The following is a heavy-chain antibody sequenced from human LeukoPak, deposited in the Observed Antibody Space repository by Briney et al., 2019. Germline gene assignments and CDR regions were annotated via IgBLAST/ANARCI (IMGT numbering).Heavy chain of an antibody. V-gene: IGHV4-59*08. CDR2: IYYSGSH. CDR3: ARHSGGRDSSGEYWYFDL. Sequence: SETLSLTCTVSGGSISSYYWSWIRQPPGKGLEWIGYIYYSGSHNYNPALKSRGTISGDTSKNQFSLKLSSVTAADTAVYYCARHSGGRDSSGEYWYFDLWGRGALVTVSS. J-gene: IGHJ2*01. D-gene: IGHD3-22*01. CDR1: GGSISSYY.